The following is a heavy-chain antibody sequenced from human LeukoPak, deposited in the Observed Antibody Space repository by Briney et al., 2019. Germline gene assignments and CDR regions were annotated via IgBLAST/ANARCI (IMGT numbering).Heavy chain of an antibody. Sequence: GGSLRLSCAASGFTFSSYAMHWVRQAPGKGLEYVSAISSQGGSTYYADSVKGRFTISRDNSENTLYLQMSSLRPEDTAIYYCVKDRAVTGPFDYWGQGTLVTVSS. CDR1: GFTFSSYA. J-gene: IGHJ4*02. CDR2: ISSQGGST. CDR3: VKDRAVTGPFDY. V-gene: IGHV3-64D*09. D-gene: IGHD6-19*01.